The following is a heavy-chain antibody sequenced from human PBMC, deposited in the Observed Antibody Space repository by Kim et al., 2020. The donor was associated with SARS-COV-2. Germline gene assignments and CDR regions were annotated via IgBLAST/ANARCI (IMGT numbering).Heavy chain of an antibody. V-gene: IGHV1-69*13. Sequence: SVKVSCKASGGTFSSYAISWVRQAPGEGLAWMGGIIPIFGTANYAQKFQGRVTITADESTSTAYMELSSLRSEDTAVYYCARSQGPLDYYGSGNIYGMDVWGQGTTVTVSS. CDR1: GGTFSSYA. D-gene: IGHD3-10*01. J-gene: IGHJ6*02. CDR2: IIPIFGTA. CDR3: ARSQGPLDYYGSGNIYGMDV.